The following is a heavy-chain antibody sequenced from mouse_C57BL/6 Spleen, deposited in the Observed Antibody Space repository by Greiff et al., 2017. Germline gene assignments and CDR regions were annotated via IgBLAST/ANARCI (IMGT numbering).Heavy chain of an antibody. Sequence: QVHVKQPGAELVKPGASVKLSCKASGYTFTSYWMHWVKQRPGRGLEWIGRIDPNSGGTKYNEKFKSKATLTVDKPSSTAYMQLSSLTSEDSAGYYCARSITAVVATWWYFDVWGTGTTVTVSS. V-gene: IGHV1-72*01. CDR2: IDPNSGGT. CDR1: GYTFTSYW. D-gene: IGHD1-1*01. CDR3: ARSITAVVATWWYFDV. J-gene: IGHJ1*03.